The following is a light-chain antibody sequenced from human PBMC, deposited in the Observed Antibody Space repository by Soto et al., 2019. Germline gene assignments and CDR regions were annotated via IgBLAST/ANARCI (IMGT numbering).Light chain of an antibody. CDR2: EVS. V-gene: IGLV2-14*01. CDR3: SSYTSSSTRV. Sequence: QSALTQPASVSGSPGQSITISCTGTSSDVGGYNYVSWYQQHPGKAPKLMIYEVSNRPSGVSNRFSGSKSGNTASLTISGLQGEDEADYYCSSYTSSSTRVFGAGTQRTVL. J-gene: IGLJ3*02. CDR1: SSDVGGYNY.